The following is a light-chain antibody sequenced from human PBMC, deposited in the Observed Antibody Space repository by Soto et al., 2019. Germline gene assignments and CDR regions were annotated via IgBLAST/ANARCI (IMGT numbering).Light chain of an antibody. CDR3: QQYYNWPRT. J-gene: IGKJ1*01. CDR1: QSVSNNY. CDR2: GAS. Sequence: EIVLTQSPGTLSLSPGERATLSCRASQSVSNNYLTWYQQKPGQAPRLLIYGASGRATGIPDRFSGSGSGTEFTLTISSLQPEDFAVYYCQQYYNWPRTFGQGTKVDI. V-gene: IGKV3-20*01.